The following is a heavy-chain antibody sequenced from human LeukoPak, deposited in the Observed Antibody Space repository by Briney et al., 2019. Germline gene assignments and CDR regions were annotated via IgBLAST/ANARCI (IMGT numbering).Heavy chain of an antibody. D-gene: IGHD2-2*01. CDR1: GFSFSDYY. V-gene: IGHV3-11*04. CDR2: ISSSGSTI. J-gene: IGHJ3*02. Sequence: GGSLRLSCAASGFSFSDYYMSWIRQGPGKGLEWVSDISSSGSTIYHADSVKGRFTISRDNAKNSLYLQMNSLRAEDTAVYYCARDRHKYQLLDDAFDIWGQGTMVIVSS. CDR3: ARDRHKYQLLDDAFDI.